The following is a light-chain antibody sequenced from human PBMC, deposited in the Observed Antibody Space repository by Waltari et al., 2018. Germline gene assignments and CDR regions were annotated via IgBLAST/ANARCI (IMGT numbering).Light chain of an antibody. V-gene: IGLV2-14*01. CDR2: GVS. CDR1: SSHVGTYNF. J-gene: IGLJ1*01. CDR3: CSYTSSNTYV. Sequence: QSALTQPASVSGSPGQSITISCTGTSSHVGTYNFVSWYQHPPGKAPKLMISGVSNRPSGVSNRFSGSKSDNTASLTISGLQAEDEADYFCCSYTSSNTYVFGTGTRVTVL.